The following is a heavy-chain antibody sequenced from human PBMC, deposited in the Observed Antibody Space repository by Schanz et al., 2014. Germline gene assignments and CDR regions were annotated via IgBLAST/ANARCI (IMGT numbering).Heavy chain of an antibody. J-gene: IGHJ4*02. CDR1: GFAVDNYY. CDR2: IKHDGSVK. CDR3: ARDLPRTFLFDY. Sequence: EVQLVASGGGLVQPGGSLRLSCAASGFAVDNYYMSCVRQAPGRGLEWVANIKHDGSVKDYVDSVEGRFTISRDNAKRSLFLQMNSLRVEDTAVYYCARDLPRTFLFDYWGQGTLVTVSS. V-gene: IGHV3-7*01.